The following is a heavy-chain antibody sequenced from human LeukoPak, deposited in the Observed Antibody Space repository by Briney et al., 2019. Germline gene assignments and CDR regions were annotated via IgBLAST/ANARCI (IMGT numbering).Heavy chain of an antibody. CDR3: ASQYYDFWSGYYLYAFDI. V-gene: IGHV4-39*01. D-gene: IGHD3-3*01. CDR1: GGSISSSSYY. CDR2: IYYSGST. J-gene: IGHJ3*02. Sequence: PSETLSLTCTVSGGSISSSSYYWGWIRQPPGKGLEWIGSIYYSGSTYYNPSLKSRVTISVDTSKNQFSLKLSSVTAADTAVYYCASQYYDFWSGYYLYAFDIWGQGTMVTVSS.